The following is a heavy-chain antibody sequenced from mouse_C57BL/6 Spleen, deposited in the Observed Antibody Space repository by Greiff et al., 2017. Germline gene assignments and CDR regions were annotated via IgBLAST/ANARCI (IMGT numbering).Heavy chain of an antibody. CDR1: GYTFTDYY. J-gene: IGHJ3*01. CDR2: IGPGSGGT. D-gene: IGHD1-1*01. CDR3: AREGIYGSSVFAY. V-gene: IGHV1-77*01. Sequence: VKLQQSGAELVKPGASVKISCKASGYTFTDYYINWVKQRTGQGLEWIGKIGPGSGGTYYNEKFKGKATLTADKSSSTAYMQLSSLTSEDSAVDFCAREGIYGSSVFAYWGQGTLVTVSA.